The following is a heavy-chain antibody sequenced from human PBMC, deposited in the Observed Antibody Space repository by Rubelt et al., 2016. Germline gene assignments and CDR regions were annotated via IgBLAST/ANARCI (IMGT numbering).Heavy chain of an antibody. CDR3: ARQARDGYTMGDYFDY. D-gene: IGHD5-24*01. J-gene: IGHJ4*02. CDR2: IYYSGST. CDR1: GGSISSSSYY. V-gene: IGHV4-39*01. Sequence: QLQLQESGPGLVKPSETLSLTCTVSGGSISSSSYYWGWIRQPPGKGLEWIGSIYYSGSTYYNPSLKRRGTISVRTSKNQLRLKRSSVTAADTAVYYGARQARDGYTMGDYFDYWGQGTLVTVSS.